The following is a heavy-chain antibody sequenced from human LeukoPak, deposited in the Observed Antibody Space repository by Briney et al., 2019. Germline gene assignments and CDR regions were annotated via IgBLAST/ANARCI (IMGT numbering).Heavy chain of an antibody. CDR1: GYTFTCYY. V-gene: IGHV1-2*04. J-gene: IGHJ6*02. D-gene: IGHD3-3*01. CDR3: ARDGYDFWSGQDGYGMDV. CDR2: INPNSGGT. Sequence: ASVKVSCKASGYTFTCYYMHWVRQAPGQGLEWMGWINPNSGGTNYAQKFQGWVTMTRDTSISTAYMELSRLRSDDTAVYYCARDGYDFWSGQDGYGMDVWGQGTTVTVSS.